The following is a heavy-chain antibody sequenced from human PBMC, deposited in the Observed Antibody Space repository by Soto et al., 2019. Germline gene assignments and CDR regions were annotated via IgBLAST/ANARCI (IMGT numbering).Heavy chain of an antibody. V-gene: IGHV4-4*07. CDR3: AREGDIVVVRGWYFDL. J-gene: IGHJ2*01. Sequence: QVQLQESGPGLVKPSETLSLTCTVSGGSISSYYWSWIRQPAGKGLEWIGRIYTSGSTNYNPSLKSRVTTSVDTSKNQCALKLSSVTAADTAVYYCAREGDIVVVRGWYFDLWGRGTLVTVSS. CDR1: GGSISSYY. D-gene: IGHD3-22*01. CDR2: IYTSGST.